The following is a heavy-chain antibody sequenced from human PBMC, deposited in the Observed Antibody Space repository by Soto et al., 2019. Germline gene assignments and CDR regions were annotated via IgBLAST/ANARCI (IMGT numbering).Heavy chain of an antibody. D-gene: IGHD5-12*01. Sequence: GGSLRLSCAASGFTFSSYGMHWVRQAPGKGLEWVAVISYDGSNKYYADSVKGRFTISRDNSKNTLYLQMNSLRAEDTAVYYCAKDWYRGANIVATIVDYWGQGTLVTVSS. CDR2: ISYDGSNK. J-gene: IGHJ4*02. CDR1: GFTFSSYG. V-gene: IGHV3-30*18. CDR3: AKDWYRGANIVATIVDY.